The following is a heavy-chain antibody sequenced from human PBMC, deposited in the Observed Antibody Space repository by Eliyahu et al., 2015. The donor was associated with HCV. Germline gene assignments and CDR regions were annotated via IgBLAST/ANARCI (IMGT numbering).Heavy chain of an antibody. CDR2: ISGNSAYT. Sequence: QVHLVESGGDLVKPGGSLRLSCAASGFTFSDFYMSWIRQAPGKGLEWVSFISGNSAYTSYIDSVKGRFTISRDNAKHSLDLQMKRLTVEDTAVYYCARGPAGETGLDYWGQGTLVTVSS. D-gene: IGHD3-16*01. V-gene: IGHV3-11*06. CDR1: GFTFSDFY. J-gene: IGHJ4*02. CDR3: ARGPAGETGLDY.